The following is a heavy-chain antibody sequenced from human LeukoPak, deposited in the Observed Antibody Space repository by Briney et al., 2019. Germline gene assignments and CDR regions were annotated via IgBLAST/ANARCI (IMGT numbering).Heavy chain of an antibody. CDR2: IYSGGST. CDR3: ARDSRYSSGWFFDY. D-gene: IGHD6-19*01. Sequence: VGSLRLSCAASGFTVSSNYMSWVRQAPGKGLEWVSGIYSGGSTYYSDSVKGRFTISRDNSKNTLYLQMNSLRAEDTAVYYCARDSRYSSGWFFDYWGQGTLVTVSS. V-gene: IGHV3-66*02. CDR1: GFTVSSNY. J-gene: IGHJ4*02.